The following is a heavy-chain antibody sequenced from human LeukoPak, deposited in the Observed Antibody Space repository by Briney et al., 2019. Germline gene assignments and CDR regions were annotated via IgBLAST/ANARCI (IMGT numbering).Heavy chain of an antibody. CDR2: IYSSGST. D-gene: IGHD3-10*01. V-gene: IGHV4-39*07. CDR3: ARDHTLWFGKNWFDP. CDR1: GASISGSGYS. J-gene: IGHJ5*02. Sequence: PSETLSLTCTVSGASISGSGYSWGWIRQPPGKGLEWIGSIYSSGSTYYNASLQSRVTISIETSKNQFSLKLSSVTAADTAVYYCARDHTLWFGKNWFDPWGQGTLVTVSS.